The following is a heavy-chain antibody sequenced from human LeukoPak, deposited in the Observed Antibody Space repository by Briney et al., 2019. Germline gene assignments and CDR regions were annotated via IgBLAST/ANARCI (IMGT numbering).Heavy chain of an antibody. CDR3: ARVKGTYFDY. D-gene: IGHD1-1*01. J-gene: IGHJ4*02. Sequence: GGSLRLSCTVSGFPLSSYSMNWFRQAPGKGLEWVAYISAGGSNIYYVDSVMGRFTVSRDNPKSSLFLQMNSPRAEDTAVYYCARVKGTYFDYWGQGALVTVSS. V-gene: IGHV3-48*01. CDR1: GFPLSSYS. CDR2: ISAGGSNI.